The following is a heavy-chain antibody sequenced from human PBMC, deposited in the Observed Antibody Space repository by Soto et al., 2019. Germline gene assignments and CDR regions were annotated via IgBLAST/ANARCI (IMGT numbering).Heavy chain of an antibody. CDR2: INTDGSST. V-gene: IGHV3-74*01. Sequence: PGGSLRLSCAASGFTFSHYWMPWVRQAPGKGLVWVSLINTDGSSTNYADSVKGRITISRDNAKNTLYLQMNSLRAEDTAVYYCARGRPFDYWGQGALVTVSS. CDR3: ARGRPFDY. CDR1: GFTFSHYW. J-gene: IGHJ4*02.